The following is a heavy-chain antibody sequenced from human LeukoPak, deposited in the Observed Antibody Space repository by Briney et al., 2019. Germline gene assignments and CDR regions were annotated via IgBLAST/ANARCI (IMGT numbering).Heavy chain of an antibody. D-gene: IGHD3-9*01. CDR2: INHSGST. Sequence: SETLSLTCAVYGGSFSGYYWSWVRQPPGKGLEWIGEINHSGSTNYNPSLKSRVTISVDTSKNQFSLKPSSLTAADTAVYYCARPRLRYFDWLLFGGVAFDIWGQGTMVTVSS. CDR1: GGSFSGYY. J-gene: IGHJ3*02. CDR3: ARPRLRYFDWLLFGGVAFDI. V-gene: IGHV4-34*01.